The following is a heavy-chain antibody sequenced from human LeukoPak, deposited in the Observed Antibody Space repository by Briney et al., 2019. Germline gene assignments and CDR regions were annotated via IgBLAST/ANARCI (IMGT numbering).Heavy chain of an antibody. CDR1: GFTFSSYA. J-gene: IGHJ1*01. CDR2: ISGSGGST. D-gene: IGHD6-19*01. Sequence: GGSLRLFCAASGFTFSSYAMSWVRQAPGKGLEWVSAISGSGGSTYYADSVKGRFTISRDNSKNTLYLQMNSLRAEDTAVYYCAKGIAVAPSGYFQHWGQGTLVTVSS. CDR3: AKGIAVAPSGYFQH. V-gene: IGHV3-23*01.